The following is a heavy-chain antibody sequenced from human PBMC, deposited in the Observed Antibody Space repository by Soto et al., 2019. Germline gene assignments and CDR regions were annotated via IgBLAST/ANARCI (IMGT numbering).Heavy chain of an antibody. CDR3: ASSYYYDSSGYPY. CDR1: GGSISSGDYY. J-gene: IGHJ4*02. D-gene: IGHD3-22*01. V-gene: IGHV4-30-4*01. Sequence: QVQLQESGPGLVKPSQTLSLICTVSGGSISSGDYYWSWIRQSPGKGLEWIGYIYYSGSTYYNPSLKSRATISVDTSKNQFSLKLSSVTAADTAVYYCASSYYYDSSGYPYWGQGTLVTVSS. CDR2: IYYSGST.